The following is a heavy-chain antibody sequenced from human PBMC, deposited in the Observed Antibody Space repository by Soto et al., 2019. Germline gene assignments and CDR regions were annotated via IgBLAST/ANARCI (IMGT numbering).Heavy chain of an antibody. Sequence: APAKVSCKASGYTFTTYGISWVRQAPGQGLEWMGWISPSNGTTKYAEKFQGEMTMTTDTATSTAYMDLRSLRSDDTAVYYCARDGERDTGLNFYYYLHGMDAWGQGTRVTVSS. J-gene: IGHJ6*02. D-gene: IGHD1-1*01. CDR1: GYTFTTYG. CDR2: ISPSNGTT. V-gene: IGHV1-18*04. CDR3: ARDGERDTGLNFYYYLHGMDA.